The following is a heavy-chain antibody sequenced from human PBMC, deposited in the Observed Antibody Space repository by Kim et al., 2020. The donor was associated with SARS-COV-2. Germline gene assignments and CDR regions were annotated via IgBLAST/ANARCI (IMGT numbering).Heavy chain of an antibody. D-gene: IGHD3-9*01. J-gene: IGHJ6*04. V-gene: IGHV4-39*01. CDR1: GGSISRSNYF. CDR2: IYYSGST. CDR3: ARRRSIYDILTGYYSHSGMDV. Sequence: SETLSLTCTVSGGSISRSNYFWGWIRQSPGKGLEWIGSIYYSGSTYYNPSLKSRVSISVDTSKNQFSLNLSSVTAADTAVYYCARRRSIYDILTGYYSHSGMDVWGKGTTFTVSS.